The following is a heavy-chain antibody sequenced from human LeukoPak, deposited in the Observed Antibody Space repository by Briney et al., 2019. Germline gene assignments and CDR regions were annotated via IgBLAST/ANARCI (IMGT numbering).Heavy chain of an antibody. D-gene: IGHD6-19*01. CDR2: IYYSGST. Sequence: PSETLSLTCTVSGGSISSSSYYWGWIRQPPGKGLEWIGYIYYSGSTNYNPSLKSRVTISVDTSKNQFSLKLSSVTAADTAVYYCARVGPYSSFDYWGQGTLVTVSS. CDR1: GGSISSSSYY. CDR3: ARVGPYSSFDY. J-gene: IGHJ4*02. V-gene: IGHV4-61*05.